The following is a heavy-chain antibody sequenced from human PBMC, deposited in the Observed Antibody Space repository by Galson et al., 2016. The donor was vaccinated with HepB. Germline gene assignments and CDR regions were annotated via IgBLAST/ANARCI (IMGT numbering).Heavy chain of an antibody. CDR2: ISCSGGRT. D-gene: IGHD3-10*01. CDR1: GFTFSSCP. CDR3: ARGGGHGFFDY. Sequence: SLRLSCAASGFTFSSCPMSWVRQAPGKGLEWVSSISCSGGRTHYADSVKGRFTISRDNSKNTLYLQMNYLRAEDTALYYCARGGGHGFFDYWGQGTQVTVSS. J-gene: IGHJ4*02. V-gene: IGHV3-23*01.